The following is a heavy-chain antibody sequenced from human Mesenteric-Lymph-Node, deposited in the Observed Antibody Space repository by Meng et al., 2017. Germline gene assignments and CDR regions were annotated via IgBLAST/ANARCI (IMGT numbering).Heavy chain of an antibody. J-gene: IGHJ6*02. V-gene: IGHV4-4*07. D-gene: IGHD3-10*01. CDR1: GGSISSYY. Sequence: SETLSLTCTVSGGSISSYYWSWIRQPAGKGLEWIRRIYTSGSTNYNPSLKSRVTMSVDTSNNQFSLKLSSVTAADTAVYYCARVLSPPGSYPHYYGMDVWGQGTTVTVSS. CDR3: ARVLSPPGSYPHYYGMDV. CDR2: IYTSGST.